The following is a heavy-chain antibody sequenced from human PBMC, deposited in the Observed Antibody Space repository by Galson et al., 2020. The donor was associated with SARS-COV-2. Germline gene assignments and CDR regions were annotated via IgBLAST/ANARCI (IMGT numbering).Heavy chain of an antibody. CDR2: IKNKRYGGAT. D-gene: IGHD5-18*01. J-gene: IGHJ4*02. CDR3: NTEMDTAMVAFDH. CDR1: GFSFSDVW. Sequence: GGSLRLPCAASGFSFSDVWMNWVRQAPGKGLEWVGRIKNKRYGGATDYVAPVKGRFTISRDESKNILYLEMNSLKTEDTAVYFCNTEMDTAMVAFDHWGQGIQVTVSS. V-gene: IGHV3-15*01.